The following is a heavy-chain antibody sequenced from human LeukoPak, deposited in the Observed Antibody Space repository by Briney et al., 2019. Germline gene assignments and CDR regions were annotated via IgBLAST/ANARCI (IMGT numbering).Heavy chain of an antibody. CDR2: ISDIGSI. CDR3: ARHSSGWYETVGWFDP. Sequence: SETLSLTCTVSGGSISSYYWSWIRQPPGKGLEWIAYISDIGSINYNPSLKSRVTISLDTSKNQFSLKLSSVTAADTAVYYCARHSSGWYETVGWFDPWGQGTLVTVSS. V-gene: IGHV4-59*08. D-gene: IGHD6-19*01. CDR1: GGSISSYY. J-gene: IGHJ5*02.